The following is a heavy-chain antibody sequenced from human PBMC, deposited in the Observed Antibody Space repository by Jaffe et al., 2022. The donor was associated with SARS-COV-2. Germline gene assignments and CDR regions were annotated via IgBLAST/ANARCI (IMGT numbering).Heavy chain of an antibody. V-gene: IGHV3-30-3*01. Sequence: QVQLVESGGGMVQPGRSLRLSCATSGFPFSQYTLHWVRQAPGKGLEWLALISYDGTNKNYAESVKGRFTISRDTSESTLYLQLNSLGPDDTALYFCVREEHTLYAFDYWGQGALVTVSS. CDR1: GFPFSQYT. D-gene: IGHD2-15*01. CDR2: ISYDGTNK. J-gene: IGHJ4*02. CDR3: VREEHTLYAFDY.